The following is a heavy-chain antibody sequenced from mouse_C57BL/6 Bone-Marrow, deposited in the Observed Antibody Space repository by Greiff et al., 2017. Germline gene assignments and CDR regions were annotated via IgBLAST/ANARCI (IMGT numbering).Heavy chain of an antibody. D-gene: IGHD1-1*01. Sequence: QVHVKQSGPGLVQPSQSLSITCTVSGFSLTSYGVHWVRQSPGKGLEWLGVICRGGSTDYNAAFMSRLSITKDNSKSQVFFKMNSLQADDTAIYYCAKNTYYYGSSYAMDYWGQGTSVTVSS. J-gene: IGHJ4*01. CDR1: GFSLTSYG. CDR3: AKNTYYYGSSYAMDY. V-gene: IGHV2-5*01. CDR2: ICRGGST.